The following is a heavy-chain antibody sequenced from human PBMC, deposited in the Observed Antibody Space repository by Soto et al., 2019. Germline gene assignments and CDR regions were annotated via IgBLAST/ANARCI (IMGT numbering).Heavy chain of an antibody. D-gene: IGHD4-17*01. CDR1: GGSVTNSSYY. V-gene: IGHV4-39*01. CDR3: VSQRTTVPTQAYFDY. CDR2: VYYRGRS. J-gene: IGHJ4*02. Sequence: SEALSLICTVSGGSVTNSSYYWGWIRQSPGKGLEWIGSVYYRGRSYSKSSVKSRVTISVDTSKNRFSLSLNSVTASDTAVYFCVSQRTTVPTQAYFDYWGPGALVTVSS.